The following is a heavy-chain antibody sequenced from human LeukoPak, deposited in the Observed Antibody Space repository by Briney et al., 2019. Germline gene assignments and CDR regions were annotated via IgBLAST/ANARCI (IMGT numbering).Heavy chain of an antibody. CDR2: IHYSGST. J-gene: IGHJ3*02. Sequence: SETLSLTCTVSGGSISSYSWSWIRPPPGKGLEWIGYIHYSGSTTYNPTLKSRVTISVDTSTNQFSLKLSSVTAADTAVYYCARDRYDYVWGSYRSRAFDIWGQGTMVTVSS. CDR1: GGSISSYS. CDR3: ARDRYDYVWGSYRSRAFDI. V-gene: IGHV4-59*01. D-gene: IGHD3-16*02.